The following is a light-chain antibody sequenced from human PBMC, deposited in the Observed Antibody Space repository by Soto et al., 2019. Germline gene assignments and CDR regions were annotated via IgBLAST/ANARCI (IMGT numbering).Light chain of an antibody. J-gene: IGLJ2*01. V-gene: IGLV4-60*02. Sequence: QSVLTQSSSASASLGSSVKLTCTLSSGHSSYIIAWHQQKPRKAPRYLMKLEGSGSYNKGSGVPDRFSGSSSGADRYLTISNLQFEDESDYFCETWDSNTRVFGGGTKLTVL. CDR2: LEGSGSY. CDR1: SGHSSYI. CDR3: ETWDSNTRV.